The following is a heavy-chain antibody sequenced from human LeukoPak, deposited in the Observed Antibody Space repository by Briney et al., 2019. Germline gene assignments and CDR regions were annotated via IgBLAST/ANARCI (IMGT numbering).Heavy chain of an antibody. CDR2: ISSSSSYI. V-gene: IGHV3-21*01. CDR3: ARDFTTVTTAYFQH. J-gene: IGHJ1*01. CDR1: GFTFSSYS. D-gene: IGHD4-17*01. Sequence: GGFLRLSCAAFGFTFSSYSMNWVRQAPGKGLEWVSSISSSSSYIYYADSVKGRFTIFRDNAKNSLYLQMNSLRAEDTAMYYCARDFTTVTTAYFQHWGQGTLVTVSS.